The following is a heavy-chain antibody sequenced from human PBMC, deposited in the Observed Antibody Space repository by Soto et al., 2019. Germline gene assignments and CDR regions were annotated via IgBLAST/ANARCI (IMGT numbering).Heavy chain of an antibody. V-gene: IGHV1-18*01. Sequence: ASVKVSCKASGYTFTSYGISWVRQAPGQGLEWMGWISAYNGNTNYAQKLQGRVTMTTDTSTSTAYMELRSLRSDDTAVYYCARLTYYYDSSGYGGAFDIWSQGTMVTVSS. D-gene: IGHD3-22*01. CDR2: ISAYNGNT. CDR1: GYTFTSYG. CDR3: ARLTYYYDSSGYGGAFDI. J-gene: IGHJ3*02.